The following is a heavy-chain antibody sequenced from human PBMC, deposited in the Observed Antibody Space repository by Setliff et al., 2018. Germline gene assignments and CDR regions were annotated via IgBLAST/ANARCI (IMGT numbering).Heavy chain of an antibody. D-gene: IGHD3-10*01. V-gene: IGHV4-34*01. CDR3: ARVPHIWFGDLVTFDDAFDV. CDR2: INHSGST. Sequence: PSETLSLTCTVYGGSFSDHFWSWIRQPPGKGREWIGEINHSGSTNYNPSLKSRVTISVDASKSQFSLKLTSVTAADTAVYFCARVPHIWFGDLVTFDDAFDVWGQGTMVTVSS. CDR1: GGSFSDHF. J-gene: IGHJ3*01.